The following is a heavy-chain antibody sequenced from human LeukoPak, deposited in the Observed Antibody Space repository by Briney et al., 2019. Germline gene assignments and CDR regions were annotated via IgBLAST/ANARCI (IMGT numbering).Heavy chain of an antibody. Sequence: GGSLRLSCAASGFTFSSYAMNWVRQAPGKGLEWVSGISGSGTNTDYIDSVKGRFRISRDSSKNILYLQMDSLRAEDTAVYYCAKDRRSNGIGCYHYYMDVWGKGTTVTISS. CDR1: GFTFSSYA. V-gene: IGHV3-23*01. D-gene: IGHD2-8*01. CDR2: ISGSGTNT. CDR3: AKDRRSNGIGCYHYYMDV. J-gene: IGHJ6*03.